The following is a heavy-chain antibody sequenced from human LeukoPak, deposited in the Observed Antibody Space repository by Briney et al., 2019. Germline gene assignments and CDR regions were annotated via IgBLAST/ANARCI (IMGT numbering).Heavy chain of an antibody. V-gene: IGHV3-33*06. D-gene: IGHD2-21*01. J-gene: IGHJ4*02. CDR3: AKDFRIGYSAHFDY. Sequence: GGSLRLSCAASGFTFSSYGMHWVRQAPGKGLEWVAVIWYDGSNKYYADSVKGRFSISRDNSKNTLYLQMDSLRGEDTAVYYCAKDFRIGYSAHFDYWGQGALVTVSS. CDR1: GFTFSSYG. CDR2: IWYDGSNK.